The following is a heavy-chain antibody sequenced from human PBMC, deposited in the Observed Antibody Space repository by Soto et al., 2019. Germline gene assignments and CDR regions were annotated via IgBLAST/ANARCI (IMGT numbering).Heavy chain of an antibody. CDR2: IYYSGST. CDR3: ARQGSGYYYYYMDV. Sequence: SETLSLTCTVSGGSISSYYWSWIRPPPGKGLEWIGYIYYSGSTNYNPSLKSRVTISVDTSKNQFSLKLSSVTAADTAVYYCARQGSGYYYYYMDVWGKGTTVTVSS. CDR1: GGSISSYY. J-gene: IGHJ6*03. V-gene: IGHV4-59*08. D-gene: IGHD3-3*01.